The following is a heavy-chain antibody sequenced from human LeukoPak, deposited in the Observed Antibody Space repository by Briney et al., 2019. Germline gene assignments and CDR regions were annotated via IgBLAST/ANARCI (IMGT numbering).Heavy chain of an antibody. Sequence: PSETLSLTCTVSGGSISSYYWSWIRQPPGKGLEWIGYIYYSGSTNYNPSLKSRVTISVDTSKNQFSLKLSSVTAADTAVYYCARQGLRFSLSGFWFDPWDQGTLVTVSS. CDR1: GGSISSYY. CDR3: ARQGLRFSLSGFWFDP. CDR2: IYYSGST. V-gene: IGHV4-59*08. J-gene: IGHJ5*02. D-gene: IGHD3-3*01.